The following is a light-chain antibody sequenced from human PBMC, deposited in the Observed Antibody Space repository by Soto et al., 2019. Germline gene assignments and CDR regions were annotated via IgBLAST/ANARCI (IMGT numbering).Light chain of an antibody. Sequence: ELVLTQSPGTLSLSPGERATLSCRAIQSGSSRYLAWYQQRPGQAPRLLIYGXXNRATGIPDRFSGSGSGTVSGTDFTLPISRLEPEDFAVYYCQHYGSSPPITFGPGTRLEI. CDR1: QSGSSRY. J-gene: IGKJ5*01. CDR2: GXX. CDR3: QHYGSSPPIT. V-gene: IGKV3-20*01.